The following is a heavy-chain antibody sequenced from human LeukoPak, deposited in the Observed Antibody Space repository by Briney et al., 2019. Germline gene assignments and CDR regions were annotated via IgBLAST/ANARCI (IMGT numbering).Heavy chain of an antibody. CDR2: ISSSGSTI. CDR1: GFTFSSYE. D-gene: IGHD3-10*01. V-gene: IGHV3-48*03. J-gene: IGHJ5*02. Sequence: GRSLRLSCAASGFTFSSYEMNWVRQAPGKGLEWVSYISSSGSTIYYADSVKGRFTISRDNAKNSLYLQMNSLRAEDTAVYYCARDPARGSGSYRANWFDPWGQGTLVTVSS. CDR3: ARDPARGSGSYRANWFDP.